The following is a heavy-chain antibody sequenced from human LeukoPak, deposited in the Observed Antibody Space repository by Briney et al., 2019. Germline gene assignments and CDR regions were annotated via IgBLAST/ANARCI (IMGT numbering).Heavy chain of an antibody. V-gene: IGHV3-74*01. D-gene: IGHD5-18*01. CDR1: GFTFSSYW. CDR2: INSDGSST. J-gene: IGHJ6*02. CDR3: ARGRIQLWKFYYYYGVDV. Sequence: GGSLRLSCAASGFTFSSYWMHWVRQAPGKGLVWVSRINSDGSSTSYADSVKGRFTISRDNAKNTLYLQMNSLRAEDTAVYYCARGRIQLWKFYYYYGVDVWGQGTTVTVSS.